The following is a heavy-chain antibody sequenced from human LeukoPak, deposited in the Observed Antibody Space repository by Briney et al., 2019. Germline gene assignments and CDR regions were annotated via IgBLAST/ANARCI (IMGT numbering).Heavy chain of an antibody. J-gene: IGHJ6*03. V-gene: IGHV1-8*01. CDR3: ARVSSTYYYYMDV. CDR1: GYTFTSYD. CDR2: MNPNSGDT. D-gene: IGHD2/OR15-2a*01. Sequence: ASVKVSCKASGYTFTSYDINWVRQAPGQGLEWVGWMNPNSGDTGYTQKVQGRVTFTRNPSTSTAYMELWSLRLEDTAVYYCARVSSTYYYYMDVWGKGTTVTVSS.